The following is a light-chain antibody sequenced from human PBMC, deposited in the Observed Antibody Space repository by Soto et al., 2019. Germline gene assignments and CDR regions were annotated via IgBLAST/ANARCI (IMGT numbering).Light chain of an antibody. J-gene: IGLJ1*01. CDR2: DVS. CDR1: SSDVGGYNY. Sequence: QPAAVSGSPGQSITISCTGTSSDVGGYNYVSWYQQHPGKAPQLIIYDVSDRPSGVSNRFSGSKSGNTASLTISGLQAEDEADYYCSSYSTSSTVFGTGTKLTVL. V-gene: IGLV2-14*03. CDR3: SSYSTSSTV.